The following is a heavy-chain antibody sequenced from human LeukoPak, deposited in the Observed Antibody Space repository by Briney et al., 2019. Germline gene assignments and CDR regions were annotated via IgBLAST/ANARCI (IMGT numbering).Heavy chain of an antibody. CDR1: GFTFSDYY. Sequence: GGSLRLSCGASGFTFSDYYMTWIRQAPGKGLEWVSYISGSSNTIYYADSVKGRFTISRDNTKNSLFLQMNSLRAEDTAVYYCATPDSSRYSAYPDFHHWGQGTLVTVSS. CDR2: ISGSSNTI. V-gene: IGHV3-11*01. D-gene: IGHD3-22*01. CDR3: ATPDSSRYSAYPDFHH. J-gene: IGHJ1*01.